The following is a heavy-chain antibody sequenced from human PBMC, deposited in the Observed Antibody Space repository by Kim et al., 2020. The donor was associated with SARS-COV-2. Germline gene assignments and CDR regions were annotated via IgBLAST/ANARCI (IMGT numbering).Heavy chain of an antibody. CDR2: ISYDGSNK. D-gene: IGHD6-19*01. Sequence: GGSLRLSCAASGFTFSSYAMHWVRQAPGKGLEWVAVISYDGSNKYYADSVKGRFTISRDNSKNTLYLQMNSLRAEDTAVYYCARDGQWLAEYYYYYYGMDVWGQGTTVTVSS. V-gene: IGHV3-30*04. J-gene: IGHJ6*02. CDR3: ARDGQWLAEYYYYYYGMDV. CDR1: GFTFSSYA.